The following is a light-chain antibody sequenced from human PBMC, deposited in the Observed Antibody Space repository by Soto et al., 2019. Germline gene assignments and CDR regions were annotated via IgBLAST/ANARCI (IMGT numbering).Light chain of an antibody. CDR3: QHYNNWPPWT. CDR2: GAS. V-gene: IGKV3-15*01. J-gene: IGKJ1*01. Sequence: EIVMTKSPATLSVSPGERATLSCRASQSVSSNLAWYQQKPGQAPRLLIYGASTRATGIPARFSGSGSGTEFTLTISSLQSEDFAIYYCQHYNNWPPWTFGQGTKVEI. CDR1: QSVSSN.